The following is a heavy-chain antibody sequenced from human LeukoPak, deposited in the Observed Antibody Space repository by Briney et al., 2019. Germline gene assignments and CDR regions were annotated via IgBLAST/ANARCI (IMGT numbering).Heavy chain of an antibody. Sequence: GGSRRLSCAASGFTFSSYAMHWVRQAPDKGLEWVAVIADDGNDKYYADSVKGRFIISRDNSKNTLYLQMNSLRTEDTALYYCATVDDLDAFGIWGQGTMVTVS. V-gene: IGHV3-30*04. CDR3: ATVDDLDAFGI. CDR2: IADDGNDK. CDR1: GFTFSSYA. J-gene: IGHJ3*02. D-gene: IGHD2-2*03.